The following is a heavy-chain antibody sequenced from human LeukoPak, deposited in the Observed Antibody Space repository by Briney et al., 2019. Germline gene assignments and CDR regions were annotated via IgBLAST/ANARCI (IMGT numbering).Heavy chain of an antibody. CDR3: ASDSQLGGATYFDY. CDR2: IIPILGIA. D-gene: IGHD1-26*01. V-gene: IGHV1-69*04. Sequence: GASVKVSCKASGGTFSSYAISWVRQAPGQGLEWMGRIIPILGIANYAQKFQGRVTITADKSTSTAYMELSSLRSEDTAVYYCASDSQLGGATYFDYWGQGTLVTVSS. CDR1: GGTFSSYA. J-gene: IGHJ4*02.